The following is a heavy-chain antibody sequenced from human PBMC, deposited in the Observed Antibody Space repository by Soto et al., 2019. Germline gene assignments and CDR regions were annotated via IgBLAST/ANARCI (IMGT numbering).Heavy chain of an antibody. CDR1: GFTFSSYA. Sequence: QPGGSLRLSCAASGFTFSSYAMSWVRQAPGKGLEWVSAISGSGGSTYYADSVKGRFTISRDNSKNTLYLQMNSLRAEDTAVYYCAKDWPATGGWYPDNYGMDVWGQGTTVTVSS. CDR3: AKDWPATGGWYPDNYGMDV. V-gene: IGHV3-23*01. D-gene: IGHD6-19*01. CDR2: ISGSGGST. J-gene: IGHJ6*02.